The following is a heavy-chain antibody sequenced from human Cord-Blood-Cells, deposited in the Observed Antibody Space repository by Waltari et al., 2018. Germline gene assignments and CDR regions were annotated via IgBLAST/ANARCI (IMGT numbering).Heavy chain of an antibody. CDR1: GGSISSSSYY. CDR3: ASTREYYYDSSGYYNAFDI. D-gene: IGHD3-22*01. Sequence: QLQLQESGPGLVKPSETLSLTCTVSGGSISSSSYYWGWIRQPPGKGLEWIGSIYFRGSTDSNPPLKARVTISVDTSKNQFSRKLSSVTAADTAVYYCASTREYYYDSSGYYNAFDIWGQGTMVTVSS. V-gene: IGHV4-39*01. CDR2: IYFRGST. J-gene: IGHJ3*02.